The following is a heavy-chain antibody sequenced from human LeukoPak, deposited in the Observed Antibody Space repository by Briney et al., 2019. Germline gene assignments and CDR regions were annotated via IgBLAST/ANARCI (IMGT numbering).Heavy chain of an antibody. CDR2: VYYSGST. CDR3: ARHLSLPAAIGYFDY. J-gene: IGHJ4*02. D-gene: IGHD2-2*02. CDR1: GGSISSTSYY. Sequence: SETLSLTCTVSGGSISSTSYYWGWIRQPPGKGLEWIGHVYYSGSTYYNPSLKSRVTISVDTSKNQFSLKLSSVTAADTAVYYCARHLSLPAAIGYFDYWGQGTLVTVSS. V-gene: IGHV4-39*01.